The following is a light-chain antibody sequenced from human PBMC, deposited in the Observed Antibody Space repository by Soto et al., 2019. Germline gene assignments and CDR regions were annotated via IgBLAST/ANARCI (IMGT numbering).Light chain of an antibody. Sequence: EIVLTQSPGTLSLSPGEKATLSCRASQSINIRYLAWYQQKPGQAPRLLIFGASSMATGIPDRFSGSGSGTDFTLTISRLEPEDFALYYCQQFGSSPGFTFGPGTKVDIK. J-gene: IGKJ3*01. CDR1: QSINIRY. CDR3: QQFGSSPGFT. CDR2: GAS. V-gene: IGKV3-20*01.